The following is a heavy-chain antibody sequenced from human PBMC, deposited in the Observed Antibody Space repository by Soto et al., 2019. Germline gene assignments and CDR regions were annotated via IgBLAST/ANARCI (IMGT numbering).Heavy chain of an antibody. CDR1: GGTFSSYA. CDR2: IIHIFGTA. V-gene: IGHV1-69*01. CDR3: ARGVMYYYDSSGYMRLLYYFDY. Sequence: QVQLVQSGAEVKKPGSSVKVSCKASGGTFSSYAISWVRQAPGQGLDGMGGIIHIFGTANYAQKFQGIVTITADESTSTAYMELSSLRSEDTAVYYCARGVMYYYDSSGYMRLLYYFDYWGQGTLVTVSS. D-gene: IGHD3-22*01. J-gene: IGHJ4*02.